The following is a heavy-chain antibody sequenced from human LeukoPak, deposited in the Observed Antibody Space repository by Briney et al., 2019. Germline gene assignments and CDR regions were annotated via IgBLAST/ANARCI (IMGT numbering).Heavy chain of an antibody. CDR2: IYYSGST. CDR1: GGSISSYY. J-gene: IGHJ6*03. V-gene: IGHV4-59*01. D-gene: IGHD6-19*01. Sequence: HSETLSLTCTVSGGSISSYYWSWIRQPPGKGLEWIGYIYYSGSTNYNPSLKSRVTISVDTSKNQFSLKLSSVTAADTAVYYCARAVAGSLVLGYYYYYMDVWGKGTTVTVSS. CDR3: ARAVAGSLVLGYYYYYMDV.